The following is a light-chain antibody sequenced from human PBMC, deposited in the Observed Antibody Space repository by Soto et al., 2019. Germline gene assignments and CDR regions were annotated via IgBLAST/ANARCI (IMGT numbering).Light chain of an antibody. Sequence: QSALTQPASVSGSPGQSITISCTGTSSDIGSYNLVSWYQQHPGKAPKLMIYEVNKGPSGVSSRFSGSKSGNTASLTISGLQAEDEADYYCSSYAGSSTYVVFGGGTKLTVL. CDR3: SSYAGSSTYVV. J-gene: IGLJ2*01. CDR2: EVN. V-gene: IGLV2-23*02. CDR1: SSDIGSYNL.